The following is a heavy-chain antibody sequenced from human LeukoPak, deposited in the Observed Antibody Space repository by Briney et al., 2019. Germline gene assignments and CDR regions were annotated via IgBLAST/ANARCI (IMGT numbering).Heavy chain of an antibody. J-gene: IGHJ4*02. Sequence: SETLSLTCSVSDGSISSIPYCGGWVRQPPGKGLEWIGSICYNGRTYYKPSLKSRVTISVDTSKNQFSLKLSSVTAADTAVYYCARDNRNYLPSFDYWGQGTLVTVSS. V-gene: IGHV4-39*07. CDR2: ICYNGRT. D-gene: IGHD1-7*01. CDR3: ARDNRNYLPSFDY. CDR1: DGSISSIPYC.